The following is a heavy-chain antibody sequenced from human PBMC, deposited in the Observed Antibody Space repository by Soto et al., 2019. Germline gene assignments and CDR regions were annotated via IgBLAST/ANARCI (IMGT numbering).Heavy chain of an antibody. V-gene: IGHV1-3*01. Sequence: QVHLVQSGPEVKKPGASVKVSCKASGYNFSDYTIHWMRQAPGHRLEWMGRINAGNGNTRDSEKFQGRVTITRDSSASTVFMELSSLRSEDTAIYYCAKEGRPHFSDRPEGMDVWGQGTLVTVSS. CDR2: INAGNGNT. D-gene: IGHD2-8*01. J-gene: IGHJ4*02. CDR1: GYNFSDYT. CDR3: AKEGRPHFSDRPEGMDV.